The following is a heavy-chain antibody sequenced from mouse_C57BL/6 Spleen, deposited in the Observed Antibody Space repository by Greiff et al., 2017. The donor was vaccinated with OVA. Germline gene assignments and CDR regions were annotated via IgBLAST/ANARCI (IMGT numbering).Heavy chain of an antibody. CDR1: GYAFSSSW. CDR2: IYPGDGDT. Sequence: QVQLQQSGPELVKPGASVKISCKASGYAFSSSWMNWVKQRPGKGLEWIGRIYPGDGDTNYNGKFKGKATLTADKSSSTAYMQLSSLTSADSSFCVCARDLGLAYWGQGTLVTVSA. J-gene: IGHJ3*01. CDR3: ARDLGLAY. V-gene: IGHV1-82*01.